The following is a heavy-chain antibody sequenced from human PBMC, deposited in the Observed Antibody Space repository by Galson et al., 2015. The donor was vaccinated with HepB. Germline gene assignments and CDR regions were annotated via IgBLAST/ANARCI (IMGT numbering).Heavy chain of an antibody. CDR2: IYYSGST. V-gene: IGHV4-39*01. CDR3: ARVLTSGGYYLENAFDI. Sequence: SETLSLTCTVSGGSISSSSYYWGWIRQPPGKGLEWIGSIYYSGSTYYNPSLKSRVTISVDTSKNQFSLKLSSVTAADTAVYYCARVLTSGGYYLENAFDIWGQGTMVTVSS. D-gene: IGHD3-22*01. CDR1: GGSISSSSYY. J-gene: IGHJ3*02.